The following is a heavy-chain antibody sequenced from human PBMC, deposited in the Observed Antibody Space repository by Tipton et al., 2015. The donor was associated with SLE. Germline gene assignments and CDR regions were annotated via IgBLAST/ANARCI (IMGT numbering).Heavy chain of an antibody. CDR3: SCRLAARRSPLIPFDY. D-gene: IGHD6-6*01. V-gene: IGHV4-30-4*08. Sequence: LRLSCTVSGGSISSGHYWSWIRQPPGKALEWIGYIYYSGSTSYKSSLKNRITISVDTSRNQFSVKLTSVTASDTAVYFCSCRLAARRSPLIPFDYWAQGTLVTVSS. J-gene: IGHJ4*02. CDR1: GGSISSGHY. CDR2: IYYSGST.